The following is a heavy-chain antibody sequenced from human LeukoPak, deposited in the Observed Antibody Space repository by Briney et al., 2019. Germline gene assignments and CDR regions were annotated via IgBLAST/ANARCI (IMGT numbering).Heavy chain of an antibody. D-gene: IGHD7-27*01. CDR3: ASTLTGDGPGFDY. V-gene: IGHV4-34*01. CDR2: INHSGST. CDR1: GFIFSNDW. Sequence: GSLRLSCAASGFIFSNDWMSWVRQAPGKGLEWIGEINHSGSTNYNPSLKSRVTISVDTSKNQFSLKLSSVTAADTAVYYCASTLTGDGPGFDYWGQGTLVTVSS. J-gene: IGHJ4*02.